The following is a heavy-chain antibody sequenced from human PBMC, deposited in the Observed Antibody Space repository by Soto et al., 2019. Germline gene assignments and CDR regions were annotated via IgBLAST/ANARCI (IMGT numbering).Heavy chain of an antibody. CDR1: GGSISSGGYS. D-gene: IGHD2-15*01. CDR3: AALRTTPNREDYYYYGMDV. J-gene: IGHJ6*02. CDR2: MYHSGST. Sequence: PSETLSLTCAVSGGSISSGGYSWSWIRQPPGKGLEWIGYMYHSGSTYYNPSLKSRVTISVDTSKNQFSLKLSSVTAADTAVYYCAALRTTPNREDYYYYGMDVWGQGTTVTVSS. V-gene: IGHV4-30-2*05.